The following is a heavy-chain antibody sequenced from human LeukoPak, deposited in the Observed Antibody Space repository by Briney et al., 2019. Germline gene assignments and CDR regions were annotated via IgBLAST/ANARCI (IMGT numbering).Heavy chain of an antibody. J-gene: IGHJ3*02. CDR1: GFTVSSNY. CDR2: IYSGGST. D-gene: IGHD1-26*01. Sequence: GGSLRLSRAASGFTVSSNYMSWGRQAPGKGLGWVSVIYSGGSTYHADSVKGRFTISRDNSKNTLYLQMNSLRAVDTAVYYCARGGSYSNAFDIWGQGTMVTVSS. CDR3: ARGGSYSNAFDI. V-gene: IGHV3-53*01.